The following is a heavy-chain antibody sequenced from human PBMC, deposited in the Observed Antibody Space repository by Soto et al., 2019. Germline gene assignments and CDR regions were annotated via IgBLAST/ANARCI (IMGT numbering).Heavy chain of an antibody. D-gene: IGHD3-16*02. V-gene: IGHV1-69*13. CDR1: GGTFSSYA. Sequence: ASVKVSCKASGGTFSSYAISWVRQAPGQGLEWMGGIIPIFGTANYAQKFQGRVTITADESTSTAYMELSSLRSEDTAVYYCARSRGGDYVWGSYRPPDLDYYGMDVWGQGTTVTVSS. J-gene: IGHJ6*02. CDR3: ARSRGGDYVWGSYRPPDLDYYGMDV. CDR2: IIPIFGTA.